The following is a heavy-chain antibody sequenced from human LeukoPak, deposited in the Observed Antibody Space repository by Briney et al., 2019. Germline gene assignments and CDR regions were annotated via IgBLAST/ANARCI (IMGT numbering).Heavy chain of an antibody. CDR2: INPGGST. J-gene: IGHJ4*02. D-gene: IGHD3-22*01. CDR3: ARGKGDITMIVVVITAAEYYFDY. V-gene: IGHV4-34*01. Sequence: SETLSLTCAVYGESFSGYYWSWIRQPPGKGLEWIGEINPGGSTKYNPSLQSRVTISVDMSKNQFSLKLSSVTAADTAVYYCARGKGDITMIVVVITAAEYYFDYWGQGTLVSVSS. CDR1: GESFSGYY.